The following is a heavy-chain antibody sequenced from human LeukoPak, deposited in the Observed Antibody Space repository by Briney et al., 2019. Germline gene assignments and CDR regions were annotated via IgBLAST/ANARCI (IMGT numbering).Heavy chain of an antibody. CDR1: GGSIRSYY. J-gene: IGHJ6*02. CDR2: MFYSGST. CDR3: ARLDHHYYGMDV. Sequence: SETLSLTCTVSGGSIRSYYWSWIRHPPGKGLEWIEYMFYSGSTNYNPSLKSRVTISGDTSRNQFSLKVNSVTAADTAVYYCARLDHHYYGMDVWGQGTTVTVSS. V-gene: IGHV4-59*08.